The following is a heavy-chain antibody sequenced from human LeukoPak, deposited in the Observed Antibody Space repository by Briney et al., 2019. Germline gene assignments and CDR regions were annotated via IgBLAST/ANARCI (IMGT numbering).Heavy chain of an antibody. Sequence: GASVKVSCKASGYTFTSYYMHWVRQAPGQGLEWMGIINPSGGSTSYAQKFQGRVTMTRDTSTSTVYMELSSLRSEDPAVYYCARKYYADWYFDLWGRGTLVTVSS. D-gene: IGHD2-2*01. CDR1: GYTFTSYY. J-gene: IGHJ2*01. CDR2: INPSGGST. CDR3: ARKYYADWYFDL. V-gene: IGHV1-46*01.